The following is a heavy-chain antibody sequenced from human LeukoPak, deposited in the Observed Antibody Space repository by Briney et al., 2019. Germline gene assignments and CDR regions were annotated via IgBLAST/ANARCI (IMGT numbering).Heavy chain of an antibody. V-gene: IGHV4-59*01. CDR2: IYYSGST. CDR3: ARVRSYSYGTKTRYYFDY. J-gene: IGHJ4*02. CDR1: GDSITSYF. D-gene: IGHD5-18*01. Sequence: SETLSLTCTVSGDSITSYFWSWIRQPPGKGLEWVGYIYYSGSTNYNPSLKSRVTISVDTSKNQFSLKLSSVTAADTAVYYCARVRSYSYGTKTRYYFDYWGQGTLVTVSS.